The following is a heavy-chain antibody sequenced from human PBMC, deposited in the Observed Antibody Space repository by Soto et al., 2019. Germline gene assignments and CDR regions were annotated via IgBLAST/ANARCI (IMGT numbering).Heavy chain of an antibody. V-gene: IGHV2-5*02. CDR2: IYWDDDK. J-gene: IGHJ4*02. Sequence: QITLKESGPTLVKPTQTLTLTCTFSGFSLSTSGVGVGWIRQPPGKALEWLALIYWDDDKRYSPSLKSRLTITKDTSKNQVVLTMTNMDPVDTATYYCTHATYYDIQFDYWGQGTLVTVSS. D-gene: IGHD3-9*01. CDR3: THATYYDIQFDY. CDR1: GFSLSTSGVG.